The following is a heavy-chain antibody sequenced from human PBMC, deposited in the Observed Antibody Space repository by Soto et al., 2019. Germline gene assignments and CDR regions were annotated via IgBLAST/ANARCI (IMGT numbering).Heavy chain of an antibody. CDR1: GGSITSSY. CDR2: IYDTGISGYTPST. J-gene: IGHJ6*02. CDR3: ARGEDAFFYYGLDV. Sequence: LSLTCTVSGGSITSSYWSWIRRPPGKGLEWIAYIYDTGISGYTPSTSYNPSLKSRVTMSADTSKSQFSLKLTSVTAADTAVYYCARGEDAFFYYGLDVWGQGITVTFSS. V-gene: IGHV4-59*01.